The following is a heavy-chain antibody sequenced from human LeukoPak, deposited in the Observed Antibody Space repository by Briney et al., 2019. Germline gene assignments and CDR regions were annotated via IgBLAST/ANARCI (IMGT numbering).Heavy chain of an antibody. CDR2: IYWDDDK. Sequence: SGPTLVKPTQTLTLTCTFSGFSLSTSGVGVGWIRQPPGKALEWLALIYWDDDKRYSPSLKNRLTITKDASKNQVVLTMTNMDPVDTATYYCAHLYCSGGSCYSDWFDPWGQGTLVTVSS. CDR3: AHLYCSGGSCYSDWFDP. CDR1: GFSLSTSGVG. J-gene: IGHJ5*02. V-gene: IGHV2-5*02. D-gene: IGHD2-15*01.